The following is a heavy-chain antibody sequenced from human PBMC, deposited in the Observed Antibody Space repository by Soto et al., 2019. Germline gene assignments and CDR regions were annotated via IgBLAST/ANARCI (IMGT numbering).Heavy chain of an antibody. J-gene: IGHJ6*02. CDR2: ISYDSTKT. Sequence: GGSLRLSCAASGFTFNSYGMHWVRQGPGNGLEWVAFISYDSTKTYYADSVKGRFTISRDNSNSALYVQMNSLTGEDTAVYYCARTRSAWSDFHYYSLDVWGQGITVTVSS. V-gene: IGHV3-30*03. CDR1: GFTFNSYG. CDR3: ARTRSAWSDFHYYSLDV. D-gene: IGHD1-26*01.